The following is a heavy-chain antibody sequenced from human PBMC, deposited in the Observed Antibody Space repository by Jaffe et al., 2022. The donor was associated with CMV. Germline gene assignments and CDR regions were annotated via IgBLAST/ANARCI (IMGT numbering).Heavy chain of an antibody. D-gene: IGHD1-26*01. CDR1: GFTFSNAW. CDR2: IKSKTDGGTT. CDR3: TTDLLWATLVGGDAFDI. V-gene: IGHV3-15*01. J-gene: IGHJ3*02. Sequence: EVQLVESGGGLVKPGGSLRLSCAASGFTFSNAWMSWVRQAPGKGLEWVGRIKSKTDGGTTDYAAPVKGRFTISRDDSKNTLYLQMNSLKTEDTAVYYCTTDLLWATLVGGDAFDIWGQGTMVTVSS.